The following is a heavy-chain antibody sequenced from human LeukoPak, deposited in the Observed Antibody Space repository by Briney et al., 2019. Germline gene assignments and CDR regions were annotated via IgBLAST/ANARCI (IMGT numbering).Heavy chain of an antibody. CDR1: GYTFTNSA. J-gene: IGHJ4*02. CDR2: INTNTGNP. D-gene: IGHD1-26*01. Sequence: GASVKVSCKAFGYTFTNSAMNWVRQAPGRGLEWMGWINTNTGNPTYARGFTGRFVFSLDTSVSTAYLQISSLKAEDTAVYYCARSPYSDYWGQGTLVTVSS. CDR3: ARSPYSDY. V-gene: IGHV7-4-1*02.